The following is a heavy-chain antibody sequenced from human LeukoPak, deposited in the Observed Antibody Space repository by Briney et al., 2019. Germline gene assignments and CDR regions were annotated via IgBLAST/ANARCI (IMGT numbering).Heavy chain of an antibody. CDR1: GFTVSSNY. Sequence: GGSLRLSCAASGFTVSSNYMSWVRQAPGKGLEWVSVIYSGGSTYYADSVKGRFTISRDNSKNTLYLQMNSLRAEDTAVYYCAKDGDQDYYVRYFDYWGQGTLVTVSS. J-gene: IGHJ4*02. V-gene: IGHV3-53*01. D-gene: IGHD1-26*01. CDR2: IYSGGST. CDR3: AKDGDQDYYVRYFDY.